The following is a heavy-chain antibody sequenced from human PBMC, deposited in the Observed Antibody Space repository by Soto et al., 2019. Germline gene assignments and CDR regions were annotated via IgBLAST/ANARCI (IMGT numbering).Heavy chain of an antibody. V-gene: IGHV3-23*01. J-gene: IGHJ4*02. CDR3: AKERGGNYYSHFDH. CDR1: GFNLSIYA. Sequence: PGGSLRLSCAASGFNLSIYAMNWVRQAPGKGLEWVSGISATGNRESYTNSVKGRFSISKDISKNMLYVQMNSLTDEDTAIYYCAKERGGNYYSHFDHWGQGILVTVSS. CDR2: ISATGNRE. D-gene: IGHD5-12*01.